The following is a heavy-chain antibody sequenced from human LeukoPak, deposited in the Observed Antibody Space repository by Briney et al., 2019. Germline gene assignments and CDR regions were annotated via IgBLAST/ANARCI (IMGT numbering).Heavy chain of an antibody. J-gene: IGHJ4*02. CDR3: ARDYSAWVAASVV. Sequence: ASVKVSCKASGYTFTSYYMHWVRQAPGQGLEWMGIINPSGGSTSYAQKFQGRVTITADESTSTAYMELSSLRSEDTAVYYCARDYSAWVAASVVWGPGTLVTVSS. CDR2: INPSGGST. D-gene: IGHD2-15*01. V-gene: IGHV1-46*01. CDR1: GYTFTSYY.